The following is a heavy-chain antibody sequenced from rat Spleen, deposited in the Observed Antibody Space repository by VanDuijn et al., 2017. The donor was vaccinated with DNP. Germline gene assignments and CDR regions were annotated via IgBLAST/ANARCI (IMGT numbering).Heavy chain of an antibody. D-gene: IGHD4-1*01. J-gene: IGHJ2*01. CDR2: IKTGGGST. CDR3: ARGGLYYFDY. CDR1: GFTFSDYN. V-gene: IGHV5S23*01. Sequence: EVRLAESGGGLVQPGRSLKLSCEASGFTFSDYNMAWVRQSPGKGLEWVASIKTGGGSTSYRDSVKGRFTISRDNAKSTLYLQMNSLRSEDTATYYCARGGLYYFDYWGQGVMVTVSS.